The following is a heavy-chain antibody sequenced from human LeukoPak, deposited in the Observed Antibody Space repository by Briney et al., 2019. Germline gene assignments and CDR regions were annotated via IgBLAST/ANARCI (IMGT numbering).Heavy chain of an antibody. Sequence: SQTLSLTCTVSGGSISSYYWSWIRQPAGKGLEWIGRIYTSGSTNYNPSLKGRVTMSVDTSKNQFSLRLTSVTAADTAVYYCARAESGYSGYRNGYYYYYMDVWGKGTTVTVSS. J-gene: IGHJ6*03. CDR1: GGSISSYY. CDR3: ARAESGYSGYRNGYYYYYMDV. V-gene: IGHV4-4*07. CDR2: IYTSGST. D-gene: IGHD5-12*01.